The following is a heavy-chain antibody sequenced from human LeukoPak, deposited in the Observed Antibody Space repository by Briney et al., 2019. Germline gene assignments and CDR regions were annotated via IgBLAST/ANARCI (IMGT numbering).Heavy chain of an antibody. V-gene: IGHV3-33*01. CDR3: ARGQLEWENYYYGMTS. Sequence: QPGGSLRLSCAASGFTFSSYGMHWVRQAPGKGLEWVAVIWYDGSNKYYADSVKGRFTISRDNSKNTLYLQMNSLRAEDTAVYYCARGQLEWENYYYGMTSGAKGPRSPSP. CDR1: GFTFSSYG. CDR2: IWYDGSNK. J-gene: IGHJ6*02. D-gene: IGHD1-1*01.